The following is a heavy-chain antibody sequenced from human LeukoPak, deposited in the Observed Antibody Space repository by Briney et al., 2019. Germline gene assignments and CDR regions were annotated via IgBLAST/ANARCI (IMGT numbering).Heavy chain of an antibody. CDR1: GFTSSSYW. J-gene: IGHJ3*02. Sequence: TGGSLRLSCAFSGFTSSSYWMTWVRQAPGKGLEWVANIKRDGSEKYYVDSVKGRFTISRDNSKNTLYLQMNSLRPEDTAVYYCARVDDLDAFDIWGQGTMVTVSS. CDR3: ARVDDLDAFDI. CDR2: IKRDGSEK. V-gene: IGHV3-7*01. D-gene: IGHD2-2*03.